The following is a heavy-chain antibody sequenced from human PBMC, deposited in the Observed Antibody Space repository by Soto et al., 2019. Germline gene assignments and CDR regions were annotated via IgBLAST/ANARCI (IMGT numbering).Heavy chain of an antibody. CDR2: IYYSGST. CDR1: GGSISSGGYY. J-gene: IGHJ4*02. CDR3: ARVGPDGSGSYRPPPYYFDY. Sequence: QVQLQESGPGLVKPSQTLSLTCTVSGGSISSGGYYWSWIRQHPGKGLEWIGYIYYSGSTYYNPSLKSRVTISVDTSKNQFSLKLSSVTAADTAVYYCARVGPDGSGSYRPPPYYFDYWGQGTLVTVSS. V-gene: IGHV4-31*03. D-gene: IGHD3-10*01.